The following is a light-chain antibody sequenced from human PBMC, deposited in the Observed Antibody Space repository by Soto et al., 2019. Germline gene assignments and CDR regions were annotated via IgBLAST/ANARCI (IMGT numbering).Light chain of an antibody. V-gene: IGLV2-8*01. CDR3: SSYAGSTNV. Sequence: QSALTQPPSASGSPGQSVAISCTGTSSDVGGYNYVSWYQQHPGKAPKLMIYEVNKRPSGVPDRFSGSKSGNTASLTVSGLQAEDAAHYYCSSYAGSTNVFGTGTKVTVL. CDR1: SSDVGGYNY. J-gene: IGLJ1*01. CDR2: EVN.